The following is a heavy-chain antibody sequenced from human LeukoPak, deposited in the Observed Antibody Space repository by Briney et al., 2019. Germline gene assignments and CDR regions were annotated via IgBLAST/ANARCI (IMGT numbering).Heavy chain of an antibody. CDR3: AREGSSLSSDFDY. CDR1: GFTFSSCA. Sequence: GGSLRLSCAASGFTFSSCAMHWVRQAPGKGLEWVAVISYDGSNKYYADSVKGRFTISRDNSKNTLYLQMNSLRAEDTAVYYCAREGSSLSSDFDYWGQGTLVTVSS. V-gene: IGHV3-30-3*01. D-gene: IGHD6-6*01. J-gene: IGHJ4*02. CDR2: ISYDGSNK.